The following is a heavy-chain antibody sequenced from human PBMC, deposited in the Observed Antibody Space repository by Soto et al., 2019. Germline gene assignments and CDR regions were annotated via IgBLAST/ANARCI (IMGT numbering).Heavy chain of an antibody. CDR2: MNPNSGNT. D-gene: IGHD3-22*01. CDR3: AREDEDSSGYYEDY. Sequence: GASVKVSCKASGYTFTSYDINWVRQATGQGLEWMGWMNPNSGNTGYAQKFQGRVTMTRNTSISTAYMELSSLRSEDTAVYYCAREDEDSSGYYEDYWGQGTLVTVSS. J-gene: IGHJ4*02. V-gene: IGHV1-8*01. CDR1: GYTFTSYD.